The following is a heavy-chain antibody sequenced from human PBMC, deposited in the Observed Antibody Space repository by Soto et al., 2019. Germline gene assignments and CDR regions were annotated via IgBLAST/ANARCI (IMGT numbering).Heavy chain of an antibody. CDR2: INPGSGAA. CDR3: ARGGEVGVAGSAAFDM. V-gene: IGHV1-46*01. D-gene: IGHD3-3*01. Sequence: QEQLVQSGAEVKKPGASVKISCTASGYTVTTHYMHWVRQAPGRGLEWMGAINPGSGAAKYTQTFQARVTMTRDTSTNTVYMEMSALRSEDTAVFYCARGGEVGVAGSAAFDMWGQGTMVTVSS. J-gene: IGHJ3*02. CDR1: GYTVTTHY.